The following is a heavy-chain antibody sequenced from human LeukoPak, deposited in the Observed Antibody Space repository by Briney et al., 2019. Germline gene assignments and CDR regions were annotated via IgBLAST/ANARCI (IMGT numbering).Heavy chain of an antibody. V-gene: IGHV4-34*01. CDR3: ARGGNYEPHVIDY. D-gene: IGHD4-11*01. J-gene: IGHJ4*02. CDR1: GGSFSGYY. CDR2: INHSGST. Sequence: SETLSLTCAVYGGSFSGYYWSWIRQPPGKGLEWIGEINHSGSTNYNPSLKSRVTISVDTSKNQFSLKLSSVTAADTAVYYCARGGNYEPHVIDYWGQGTLVTASS.